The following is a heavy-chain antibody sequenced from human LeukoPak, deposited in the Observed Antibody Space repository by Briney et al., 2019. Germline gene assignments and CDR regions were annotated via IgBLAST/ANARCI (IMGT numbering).Heavy chain of an antibody. CDR3: ANQEGYYDSSGYYYDY. Sequence: GGSLRLSCAASGFSVSSNYLSWVRQAPGKGLEWVSSIYRGDSASYADSVKGRFTISRDNSKNTLYLQMNSLRAEDTAVYYCANQEGYYDSSGYYYDYWGQGTLVTVSS. V-gene: IGHV3-53*05. CDR2: IYRGDSA. J-gene: IGHJ4*02. CDR1: GFSVSSNY. D-gene: IGHD3-22*01.